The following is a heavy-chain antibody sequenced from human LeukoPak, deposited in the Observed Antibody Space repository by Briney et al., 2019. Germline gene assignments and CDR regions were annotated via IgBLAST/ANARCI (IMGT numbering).Heavy chain of an antibody. Sequence: ASETLSLTCTVSGGSISSYYWSWIRQPPGKGLEWIGYIYYSGSTNYNPSLKSRVTISVDTSKNQFSLKLSSVTAADTAVYYCARGLSSGWPGFDYWGQGTLVTVSS. J-gene: IGHJ4*02. V-gene: IGHV4-59*01. D-gene: IGHD6-19*01. CDR2: IYYSGST. CDR1: GGSISSYY. CDR3: ARGLSSGWPGFDY.